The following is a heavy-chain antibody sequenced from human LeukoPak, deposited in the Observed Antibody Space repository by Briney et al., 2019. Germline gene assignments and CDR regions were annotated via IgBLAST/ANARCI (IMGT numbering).Heavy chain of an antibody. D-gene: IGHD3-22*01. V-gene: IGHV4-59*01. CDR3: ARGATYYYDSSGYPTYDY. J-gene: IGHJ4*02. Sequence: SETLSLTCTVSGGSISSYYWSWIRQPPGKGLEWIGYIYYSGSTNYNPSLKSRVTISVDTSENQFSLKLSSVTAADTAVYYCARGATYYYDSSGYPTYDYWGQGTLVTVSS. CDR1: GGSISSYY. CDR2: IYYSGST.